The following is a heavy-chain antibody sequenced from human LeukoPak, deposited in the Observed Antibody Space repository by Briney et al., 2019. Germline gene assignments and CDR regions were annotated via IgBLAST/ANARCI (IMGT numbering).Heavy chain of an antibody. CDR2: TYYRSKWYN. Sequence: WQTLSLTCAISGDSVSSNSAAWNWIRQSPSRGLEWLGRTYYRSKWYNDYAVSVKSRITINPDISKNQFSLQLNSVTPEDTAVYYCARTADCSGGSCYDYWGQGTLVTVSS. D-gene: IGHD2-15*01. CDR3: ARTADCSGGSCYDY. J-gene: IGHJ4*02. CDR1: GDSVSSNSAA. V-gene: IGHV6-1*01.